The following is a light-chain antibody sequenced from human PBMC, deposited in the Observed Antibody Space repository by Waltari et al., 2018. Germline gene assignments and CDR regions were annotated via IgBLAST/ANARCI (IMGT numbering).Light chain of an antibody. Sequence: QSALTQPPSASGSPGQSVTISCTGTSSDVGAHNYVSWYQQYPGKAPKLIIYEVSKRPSGVPDRLSGSKSGNTASLTVSGLQADDEADYYCSSHGGSKVFGGGTKLTVL. CDR2: EVS. CDR3: SSHGGSKV. CDR1: SSDVGAHNY. V-gene: IGLV2-8*01. J-gene: IGLJ2*01.